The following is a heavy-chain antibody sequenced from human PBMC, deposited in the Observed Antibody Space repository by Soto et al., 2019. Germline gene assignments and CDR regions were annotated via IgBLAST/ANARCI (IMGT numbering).Heavy chain of an antibody. CDR1: GGSISSYY. CDR2: IYYSGST. V-gene: IGHV4-59*01. Sequence: SETLSLTCTVSGGSISSYYWSWIRQPPGKGLEWIGYIYYSGSTNYNPSLKSRVTISVNTSKNQFSLKLSSVTAADTAVYYCARVSRYSSSWRYDAFDIWGQGTMVTVSS. CDR3: ARVSRYSSSWRYDAFDI. D-gene: IGHD6-13*01. J-gene: IGHJ3*02.